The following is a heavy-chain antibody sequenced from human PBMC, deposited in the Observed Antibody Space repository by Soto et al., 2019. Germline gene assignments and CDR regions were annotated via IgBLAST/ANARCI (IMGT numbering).Heavy chain of an antibody. CDR1: GYTLTESS. D-gene: IGHD5-12*01. V-gene: IGHV1-24*01. CDR3: ATVGNSGYDLGAFDI. CDR2: FDPEDGET. J-gene: IGHJ3*02. Sequence: ASVKVSCKVSGYTLTESSMHWVRQAPGKGLEWMGGFDPEDGETIYAQKFQGRVTMTEDTSTDTAYMELSSLRSEDTAVYYCATVGNSGYDLGAFDIWGQGTMVTVSS.